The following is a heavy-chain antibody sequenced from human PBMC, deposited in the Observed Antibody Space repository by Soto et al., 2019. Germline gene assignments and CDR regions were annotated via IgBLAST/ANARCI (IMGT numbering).Heavy chain of an antibody. D-gene: IGHD5-12*01. CDR1: GGSISSYY. CDR2: IYYSGST. Sequence: QVQLQESGPGLVKPSETLSLTCTVSGGSISSYYWSWIRQPPGKGLEWIGYIYYSGSTNYNPSLKSRVTIPVDTSKNQFSLKLSSVTAADAAVYYCAASGYSGHGGFDPWGQGTLVTVSS. CDR3: AASGYSGHGGFDP. V-gene: IGHV4-59*08. J-gene: IGHJ5*02.